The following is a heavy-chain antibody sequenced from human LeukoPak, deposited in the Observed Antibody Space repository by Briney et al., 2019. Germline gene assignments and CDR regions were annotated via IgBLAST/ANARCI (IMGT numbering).Heavy chain of an antibody. D-gene: IGHD5-12*01. CDR3: AKSYNGYESKPDY. CDR2: ISNSGGRT. CDR1: GFTFSSYA. Sequence: GGSLRLSCAASGFTFSSYAMSWVRQAPGKGLEWVSPISNSGGRTFYTDSVKGRFTISRDNSKITLYLQMNSLRAEDTAVYYCAKSYNGYESKPDYWGQGTLVTVSS. J-gene: IGHJ4*02. V-gene: IGHV3-23*01.